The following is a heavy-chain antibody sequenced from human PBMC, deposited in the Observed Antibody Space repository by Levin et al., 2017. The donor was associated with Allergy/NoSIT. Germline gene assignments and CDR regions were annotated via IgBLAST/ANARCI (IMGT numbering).Heavy chain of an antibody. J-gene: IGHJ6*04. CDR1: GFTFSSLW. CDR2: IEQDGSEK. CDR3: PRGSSCTGGVCGVDV. D-gene: IGHD2-8*02. Sequence: QSGGSLRLSWAASGFTFSSLWMSWVRQAPGKGLEGVANIEQDGSEKYYVDSGRGRFTISRDNAKNSLYLQMSSLRAEETAVYNGPRGSSCTGGVCGVDVWVKWTPVTVSS. V-gene: IGHV3-7*03.